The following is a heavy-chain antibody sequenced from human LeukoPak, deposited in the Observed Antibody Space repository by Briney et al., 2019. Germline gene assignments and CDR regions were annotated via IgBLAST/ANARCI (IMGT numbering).Heavy chain of an antibody. D-gene: IGHD3-22*01. CDR1: GFTFSKYW. Sequence: GGSLRLSCAASGFTFSKYWMTWVRQAPGKGLEWVANIRGDGSVNYLLDSVKGRFTISRDNVKNSLSLERNNLRAEDTAVYECSRDANYYDSSRHYFDAFDIWGQGTMVTVSS. CDR3: SRDANYYDSSRHYFDAFDI. V-gene: IGHV3-7*01. CDR2: IRGDGSVN. J-gene: IGHJ3*02.